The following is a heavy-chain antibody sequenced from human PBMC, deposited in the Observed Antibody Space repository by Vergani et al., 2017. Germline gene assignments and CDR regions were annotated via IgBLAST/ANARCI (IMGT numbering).Heavy chain of an antibody. D-gene: IGHD2-2*01. V-gene: IGHV4-34*01. CDR2: INHSGST. Sequence: QVQLQQWGAGLLKPSETLSLTCAVYGGSFSGYYWSWIRQPPGKGLEWIGEINHSGSTNYNPSLKSRVTISVDTSKNQFSLKLSSVTAADTAVYYCARGVLVVPAANYYYYMDVWGKGTTVTVSS. CDR1: GGSFSGYY. J-gene: IGHJ6*03. CDR3: ARGVLVVPAANYYYYMDV.